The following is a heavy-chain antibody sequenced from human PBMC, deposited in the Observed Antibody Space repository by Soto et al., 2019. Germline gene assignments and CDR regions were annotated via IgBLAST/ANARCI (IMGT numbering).Heavy chain of an antibody. CDR1: GFTFSSYG. CDR2: IWYDGSNK. Sequence: QVQLVESGGGVVQPRRSLRLSCAASGFTFSSYGMHWVRQAPGKGLEWVAVIWYDGSNKYYADSVKGRFTISRDNSKNTLYLQMNSLRAEDTAVYYCAREAARSGIAAAGTPFDYWGQGTLVTVSS. J-gene: IGHJ4*02. D-gene: IGHD6-13*01. CDR3: AREAARSGIAAAGTPFDY. V-gene: IGHV3-33*01.